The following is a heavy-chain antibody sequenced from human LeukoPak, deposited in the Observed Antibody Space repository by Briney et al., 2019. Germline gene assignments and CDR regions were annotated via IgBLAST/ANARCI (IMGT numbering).Heavy chain of an antibody. Sequence: GGSLRLSCAASGFTFSSYSMNWVRQAPGKGLEWVSYISSSSSTIYYADSVKGRFTISRDNAKNSLYLQMNSLRAEDTAVYYCARAEFGEFDYWGQGTLVTVSS. CDR2: ISSSSSTI. V-gene: IGHV3-48*01. CDR3: ARAEFGEFDY. D-gene: IGHD3-10*01. J-gene: IGHJ4*02. CDR1: GFTFSSYS.